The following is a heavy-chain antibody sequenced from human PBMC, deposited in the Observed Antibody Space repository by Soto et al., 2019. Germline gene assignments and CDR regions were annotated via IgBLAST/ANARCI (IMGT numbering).Heavy chain of an antibody. CDR1: GFTFSSYD. V-gene: IGHV3-13*01. Sequence: GGSLRLSCAASGFTFSSYDMHWVRQATGKGLEWVSAIGTAGDTYYPGSVKGRFTISRENAKNSLYLQMNSLRAEDTAVYYCARGPMVRGVITNWFDPWGQGTLVTVSS. D-gene: IGHD3-10*01. J-gene: IGHJ5*02. CDR2: IGTAGDT. CDR3: ARGPMVRGVITNWFDP.